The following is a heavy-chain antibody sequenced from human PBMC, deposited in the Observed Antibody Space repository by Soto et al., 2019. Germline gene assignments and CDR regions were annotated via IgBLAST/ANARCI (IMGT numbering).Heavy chain of an antibody. V-gene: IGHV1-69*12. CDR3: ARVEDGGNSDY. Sequence: QVQLVQSGAEVKKPGSSVKVSCKASGGTFSSYAISWVRQAPGQGLEWMGGIIPIFGTANYAQKFQGRVTITADESTGTAYMALRSLRAEDTAVYCCARVEDGGNSDYWGQGTLVTVSS. D-gene: IGHD2-15*01. CDR1: GGTFSSYA. CDR2: IIPIFGTA. J-gene: IGHJ4*02.